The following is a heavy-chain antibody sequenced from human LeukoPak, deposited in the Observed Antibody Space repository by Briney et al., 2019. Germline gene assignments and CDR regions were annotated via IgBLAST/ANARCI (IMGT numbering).Heavy chain of an antibody. D-gene: IGHD3-22*01. CDR3: AKVGTRHYDTSGYYSHFDY. Sequence: GGSLRLSCAASGFTFNDYAMHWVRQPPGKGLEWVSGISWNSGSIGYADSVKGRFTISRDNAKKSLYLQMSSLRAEDTALYYCAKVGTRHYDTSGYYSHFDYWGQGTLVTASS. CDR1: GFTFNDYA. V-gene: IGHV3-9*01. CDR2: ISWNSGSI. J-gene: IGHJ4*02.